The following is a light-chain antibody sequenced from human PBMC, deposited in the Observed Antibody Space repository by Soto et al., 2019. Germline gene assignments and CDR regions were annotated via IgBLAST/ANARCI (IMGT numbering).Light chain of an antibody. V-gene: IGLV2-14*03. Sequence: QSALTQPASVSGSPGQSITISCTGPSSDVGGYNYVSWYQQHPGKIPKLMLYDVGNRPSGVSNRFSGSKSGNTASLTISGLRAEDEADYYCSSYTSSSTDVFGTGTKVTVL. CDR1: SSDVGGYNY. CDR3: SSYTSSSTDV. CDR2: DVG. J-gene: IGLJ1*01.